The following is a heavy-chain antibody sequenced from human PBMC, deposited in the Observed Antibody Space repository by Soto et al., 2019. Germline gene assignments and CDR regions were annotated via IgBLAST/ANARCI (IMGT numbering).Heavy chain of an antibody. V-gene: IGHV1-69*02. CDR1: GGTFSSYT. CDR3: LNIPHY. Sequence: GASVKVSCKASGGTFSSYTITWVRQAPGQGLEWKERIIPILAITNYAQKNKSRVTITTDKSKGTDYKEMSNLRSEDTAVYYCLNIPHYWGQGTLVTVSS. J-gene: IGHJ4*02. CDR2: IIPILAIT.